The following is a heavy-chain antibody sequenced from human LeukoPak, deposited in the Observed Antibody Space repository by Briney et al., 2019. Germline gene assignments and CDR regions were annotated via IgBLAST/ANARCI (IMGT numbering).Heavy chain of an antibody. V-gene: IGHV3-7*01. J-gene: IGHJ4*02. Sequence: GGSLRLSCEASGFVFSSYWMSWVRQAPGKGLEWVANVKEDGRETSYVDSVKGRFTISRDNAKNSLYLQMNSLRAEDTAVYYCARDQEGVIDYWGQGTLVTVSS. CDR3: ARDQEGVIDY. CDR1: GFVFSSYW. CDR2: VKEDGRET. D-gene: IGHD3-10*01.